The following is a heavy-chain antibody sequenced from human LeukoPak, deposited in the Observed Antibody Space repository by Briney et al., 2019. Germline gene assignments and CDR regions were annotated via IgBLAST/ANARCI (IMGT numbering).Heavy chain of an antibody. CDR2: IKSKTDGGTT. J-gene: IGHJ4*02. V-gene: IGHV3-15*01. CDR1: GFTFSNAW. CDR3: TADIRGYYDSSGPAG. D-gene: IGHD3-22*01. Sequence: GGSLTLSCAASGFTFSNAWMSWVRQAPGKGLEWVGRIKSKTDGGTTDYAEPVISRFTISRDDSKDTLYLQMNSLKTEDTAVYYCTADIRGYYDSSGPAGWGQGNLVTVSS.